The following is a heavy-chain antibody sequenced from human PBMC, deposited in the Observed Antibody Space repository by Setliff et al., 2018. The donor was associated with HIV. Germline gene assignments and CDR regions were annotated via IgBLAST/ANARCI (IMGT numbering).Heavy chain of an antibody. CDR3: ARRRGQKATGWYYFDF. CDR2: IYYSGNT. Sequence: KPSETLSLTCSVSGGPISSSTYFWDWIRQPPGKGLEWIGSIYYSGNTYYNPSLKSRVTISVDTSKRQFSLKLSSVTAGDSALYYCARRRGQKATGWYYFDFWGQGALVTAPQ. J-gene: IGHJ4*02. D-gene: IGHD6-19*01. CDR1: GGPISSSTYF. V-gene: IGHV4-39*01.